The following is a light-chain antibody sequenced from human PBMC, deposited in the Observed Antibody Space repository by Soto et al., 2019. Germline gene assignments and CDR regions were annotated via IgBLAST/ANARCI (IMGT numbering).Light chain of an antibody. CDR2: RNN. Sequence: QSALTQPPSASGTPGQRVTISCSGSSSNIGRNDVYWYQQLPGTAPKIIIYRNNQRPSGVPDRFSGAKSGTSASLAISGLRSEDEADYYCAAWDDSLVFGGGTKLTVL. J-gene: IGLJ3*02. CDR1: SSNIGRND. V-gene: IGLV1-47*01. CDR3: AAWDDSLV.